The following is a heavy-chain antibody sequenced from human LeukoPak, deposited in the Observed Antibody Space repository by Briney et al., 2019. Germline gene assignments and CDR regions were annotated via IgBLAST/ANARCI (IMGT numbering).Heavy chain of an antibody. V-gene: IGHV3-48*04. D-gene: IGHD3-10*01. Sequence: GGSLRLSCAASGFTFSSYGMNWVRQAPGKGLEWVSYISSSSDTIYYADSVKGRFTISRDNAKNSLYLQMNSLRAEDTALYYCARARGSGGSGSYSFFDYWGQGTLVTVSS. CDR2: ISSSSDTI. CDR3: ARARGSGGSGSYSFFDY. J-gene: IGHJ4*02. CDR1: GFTFSSYG.